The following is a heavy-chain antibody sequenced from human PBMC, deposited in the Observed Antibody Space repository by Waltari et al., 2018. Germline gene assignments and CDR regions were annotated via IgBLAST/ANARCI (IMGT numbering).Heavy chain of an antibody. V-gene: IGHV4-39*01. CDR2: IYYSGTT. CDR3: VRHWKRNGYRFDP. J-gene: IGHJ5*02. D-gene: IGHD5-12*01. Sequence: QLQLQESGPTLVKPSETLSLTCTVSGGSISRSSYYWGWIRQSPGKGLEWIGSIYYSGTTSYNPTLVSRVTISGDTSKNQFSLKLSSVTAADTAVYYCVRHWKRNGYRFDPWGQGTLVTVSS. CDR1: GGSISRSSYY.